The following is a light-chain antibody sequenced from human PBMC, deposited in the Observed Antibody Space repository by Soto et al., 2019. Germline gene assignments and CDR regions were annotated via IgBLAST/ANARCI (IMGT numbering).Light chain of an antibody. CDR2: TGS. J-gene: IGKJ4*01. CDR1: QGISNF. V-gene: IGKV1-16*01. Sequence: DVPMTQSPSSLSASLGDTVTITCRASQGISNFLAWFQQKPGKAPKSLIYTGSRLQSGVPSRFNGSGSGTDFALTISSLQSEDFATYYCQQYHAYPLTFGGGTQVDIK. CDR3: QQYHAYPLT.